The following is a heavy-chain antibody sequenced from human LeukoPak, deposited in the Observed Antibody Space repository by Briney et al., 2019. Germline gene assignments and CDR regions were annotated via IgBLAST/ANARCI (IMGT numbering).Heavy chain of an antibody. CDR3: ARLKAGNLYYYYYGMGV. CDR1: GGSISSYY. V-gene: IGHV4-59*08. Sequence: SETLSLTCTVSGGSISSYYWSWIRQPPGKGLEWIGYIYYSGSTNYNPSLKSRVTISVDTSKNQFSLKLSSVTAADTAVYYCARLKAGNLYYYYYGMGVWGQGTTVTVSS. J-gene: IGHJ6*02. D-gene: IGHD4-23*01. CDR2: IYYSGST.